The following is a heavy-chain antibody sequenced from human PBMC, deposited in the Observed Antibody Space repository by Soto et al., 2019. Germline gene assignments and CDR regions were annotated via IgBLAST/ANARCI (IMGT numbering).Heavy chain of an antibody. CDR3: AKFGMATTKRSPPYYIDY. CDR1: GFTFSSYA. CDR2: ISGSGGGT. J-gene: IGHJ4*02. D-gene: IGHD1-1*01. V-gene: IGHV3-23*01. Sequence: GGSLRLSCAASGFTFSSYAMSWVRQAPGKGVEWVSSISGSGGGTYYADSVKGRFTFSRDNSKNTLYLQMNSLRAEDTAVYYCAKFGMATTKRSPPYYIDYWGQGALVTVSS.